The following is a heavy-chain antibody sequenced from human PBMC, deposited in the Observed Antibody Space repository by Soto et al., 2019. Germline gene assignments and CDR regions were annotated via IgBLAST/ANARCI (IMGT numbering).Heavy chain of an antibody. CDR3: ARMNYSAPSGYPFDY. Sequence: QVQLQESGPGLVKPSETLSLTCTVSGGSISSYYWSWIRQPPGKGLEWMGYIYYRGNTNYNPSLKPQVNIXXAXSXXQFSLNLHSVTAADTAVYYCARMNYSAPSGYPFDYWGQGTLDTVSS. CDR2: IYYRGNT. D-gene: IGHD3-22*01. J-gene: IGHJ4*02. V-gene: IGHV4-59*12. CDR1: GGSISSYY.